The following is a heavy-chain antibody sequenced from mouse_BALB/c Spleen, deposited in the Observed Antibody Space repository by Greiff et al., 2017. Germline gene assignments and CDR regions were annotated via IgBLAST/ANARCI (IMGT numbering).Heavy chain of an antibody. CDR1: GDSITSGY. Sequence: EVKVVESGPSLVKPSQTLSLTCSVTGDSITSGYWNWIRKFPGNKLEYMGYISYSGSTYYNPSLKSRISITRDTSKNQYYLQLNSVTTEDTATYYCARITTATHWYFDVWGAGTTVTVSS. CDR3: ARITTATHWYFDV. D-gene: IGHD1-2*01. J-gene: IGHJ1*01. V-gene: IGHV3-8*02. CDR2: ISYSGST.